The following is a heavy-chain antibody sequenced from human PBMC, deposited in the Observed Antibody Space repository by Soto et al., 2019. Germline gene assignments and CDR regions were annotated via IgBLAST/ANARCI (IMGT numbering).Heavy chain of an antibody. CDR3: AKDEQRWCSGGSCYSYAFDI. V-gene: IGHV3-9*01. J-gene: IGHJ3*02. Sequence: GGSLRLSCAASGFTFDDYAMHWVRQAPGKGLEWVSGISWNSGSIGYADSVKGRFTISRDNAKNSLYLQMNSLRAEDTALYYCAKDEQRWCSGGSCYSYAFDIWGQGTMVTVSS. CDR1: GFTFDDYA. D-gene: IGHD2-15*01. CDR2: ISWNSGSI.